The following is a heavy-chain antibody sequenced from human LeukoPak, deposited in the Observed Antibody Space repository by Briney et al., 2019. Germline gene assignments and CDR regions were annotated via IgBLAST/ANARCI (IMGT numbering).Heavy chain of an antibody. CDR2: INHSGST. V-gene: IGHV4-34*01. CDR1: GQSFSVYY. Sequence: SETLSLTCAVYGQSFSVYYWSWIRQPPGRGVEWIGEINHSGSTNYNPSLKSRVTISVDTSKNQFSLKLSSVTAADTAVYYCARDRIVVVPAVPRNYGMDVWGKGTTVTVSS. CDR3: ARDRIVVVPAVPRNYGMDV. J-gene: IGHJ6*04. D-gene: IGHD2-2*01.